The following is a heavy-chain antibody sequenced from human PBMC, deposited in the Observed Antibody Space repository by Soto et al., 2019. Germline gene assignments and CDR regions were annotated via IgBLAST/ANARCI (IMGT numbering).Heavy chain of an antibody. CDR2: INHSGST. J-gene: IGHJ6*02. CDR1: GGSFSGYY. D-gene: IGHD2-15*01. Sequence: PSETLSLTCAVYGGSFSGYYWSWIRQPPGKGLEWIGEINHSGSTNYNPSLKSRVTISVDTSKNQFSLKLSSVTAADTAVYYCARGRSWVYYYGMDVWGQGTTVTVSS. CDR3: ARGRSWVYYYGMDV. V-gene: IGHV4-34*01.